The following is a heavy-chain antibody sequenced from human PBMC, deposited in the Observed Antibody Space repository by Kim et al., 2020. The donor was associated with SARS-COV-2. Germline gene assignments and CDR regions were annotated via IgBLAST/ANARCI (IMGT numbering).Heavy chain of an antibody. D-gene: IGHD5-12*01. CDR3: AREVATDFDL. J-gene: IGHJ4*02. Sequence: GGSLRLSCTASGFSFSGYEMNWVRQAPGKGLEWLSYISSRATTLYYADSVKGRFTISRDDDKQSLYLQMNNLRAEDTAVYYCAREVATDFDLWGQGTLVT. CDR1: GFSFSGYE. V-gene: IGHV3-48*03. CDR2: ISSRATTL.